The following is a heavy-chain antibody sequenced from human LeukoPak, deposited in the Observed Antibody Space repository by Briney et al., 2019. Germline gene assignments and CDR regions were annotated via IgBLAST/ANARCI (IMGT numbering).Heavy chain of an antibody. V-gene: IGHV3-53*01. J-gene: IGHJ4*02. CDR2: IYSGGST. CDR3: TGTAFTTVVTPIDY. Sequence: PGGSLRLSCAASGFTFSRYAMSWVRQAPGKGLEWVSVIYSGGSTYYADSVKGRFTISRDTSKNTLYLQMNSLRAEDTAVYYCTGTAFTTVVTPIDYWGQGTLVTVSS. D-gene: IGHD4-23*01. CDR1: GFTFSRYA.